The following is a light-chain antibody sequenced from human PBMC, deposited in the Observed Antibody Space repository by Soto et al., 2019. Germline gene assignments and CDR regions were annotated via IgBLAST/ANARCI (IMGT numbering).Light chain of an antibody. CDR1: SSDVGGYNY. Sequence: QSALTQPASVSGSPGQSITISCTGTSSDVGGYNYVSWYPQHPGKAPKLMIYEVSHRPSGVSNRFSGSKSGNTASLTISGLQAEDEAEYYCSSFTSINTWVFGGGTKLTVL. V-gene: IGLV2-14*01. CDR3: SSFTSINTWV. CDR2: EVS. J-gene: IGLJ3*02.